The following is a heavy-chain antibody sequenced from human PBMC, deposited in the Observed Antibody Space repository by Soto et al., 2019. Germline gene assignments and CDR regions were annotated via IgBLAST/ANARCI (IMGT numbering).Heavy chain of an antibody. Sequence: QVQLVESGGGVVQPGRSLRLSCAASGFTFSSYCMHWVRQAPGKGLEWVAVISYDGSDKYYADSVKGRFTISRDNSNNTLYLQMDSLRAEDTAVYYCEKGVVVATTYCQHGGQGTLVTVSS. CDR3: EKGVVVATTYCQH. J-gene: IGHJ1*01. V-gene: IGHV3-30*18. D-gene: IGHD2-15*01. CDR1: GFTFSSYC. CDR2: ISYDGSDK.